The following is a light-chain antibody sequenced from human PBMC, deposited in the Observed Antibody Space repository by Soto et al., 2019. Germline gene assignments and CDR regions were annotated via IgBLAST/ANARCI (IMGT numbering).Light chain of an antibody. V-gene: IGLV2-8*01. Sequence: QYALTQPPSASGSPGQSVTISCTGSSSDVGHSNFVSWYQQHPGKGPKLIIYEVSKRPSGVPDRFSGSKSGNTASLSVSGLQDEDEADYFCNAQADNGKHVFGTGTKVTVL. CDR2: EVS. CDR1: SSDVGHSNF. CDR3: NAQADNGKHV. J-gene: IGLJ1*01.